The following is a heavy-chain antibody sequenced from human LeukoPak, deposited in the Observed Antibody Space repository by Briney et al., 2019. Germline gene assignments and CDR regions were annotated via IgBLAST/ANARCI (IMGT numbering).Heavy chain of an antibody. CDR2: ISASAITT. CDR1: GFIFNNYA. Sequence: GGSLRLSCAASGFIFNNYAMSWVRQAPGKGLEWVSGISASAITTYYTDSVKGRFTISRDNSKNTLYLQMNSLRAEDTAVYYCAKGPSGSYVDYWGQGTLVTVSS. CDR3: AKGPSGSYVDY. D-gene: IGHD1-26*01. J-gene: IGHJ4*02. V-gene: IGHV3-23*01.